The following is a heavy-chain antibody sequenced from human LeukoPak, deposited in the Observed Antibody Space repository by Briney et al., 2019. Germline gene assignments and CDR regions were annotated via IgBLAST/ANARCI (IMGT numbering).Heavy chain of an antibody. V-gene: IGHV1-3*01. CDR2: INAGNGNT. CDR3: ARDPIGSRWPYYFDY. D-gene: IGHD6-13*01. CDR1: GYTFTTYA. J-gene: IGHJ4*02. Sequence: ASVKVSCKTSGYTFTTYAIHWVRQAPGQRLEWMGWINAGNGNTKYSQKFQARVTITRDTSASTAYMELSSLRSEDTAVYYCARDPIGSRWPYYFDYWGQGTLVTVSS.